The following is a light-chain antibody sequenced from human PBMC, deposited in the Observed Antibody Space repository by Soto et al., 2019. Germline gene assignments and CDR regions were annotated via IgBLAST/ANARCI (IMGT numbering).Light chain of an antibody. CDR3: QQLNSYPIT. CDR1: QRISTW. V-gene: IGKV1-5*01. CDR2: DAS. Sequence: DIQMTQSPSTLSASVGDRVTITCRASQRISTWLAWYQQKPGKAPKLLIYDASNLESGVPSRFSGSGSGTEFTLTISSLQPDDFGTYYCQQLNSYPITFGQGTRLEIK. J-gene: IGKJ5*01.